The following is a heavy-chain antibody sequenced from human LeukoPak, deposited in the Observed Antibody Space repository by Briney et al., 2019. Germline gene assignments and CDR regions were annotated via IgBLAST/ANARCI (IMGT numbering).Heavy chain of an antibody. V-gene: IGHV3-74*01. CDR2: INRDGSIT. D-gene: IGHD1-26*01. Sequence: GGSLRLSCVASGFTLSDYWMHGVRQAPGKGLAWVSRINRDGSITNYAESVRGRFTISRDNARNTLDLQMNSLRADDTAVYYCVRDPFLSGDYWGLGTLVTVSS. CDR3: VRDPFLSGDY. J-gene: IGHJ4*02. CDR1: GFTLSDYW.